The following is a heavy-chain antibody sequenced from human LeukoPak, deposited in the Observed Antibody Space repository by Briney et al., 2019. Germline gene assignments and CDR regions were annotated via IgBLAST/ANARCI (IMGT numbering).Heavy chain of an antibody. CDR3: ARAITYYDFWSGYYSGGWWFDP. D-gene: IGHD3-3*01. V-gene: IGHV1-69*01. CDR2: VIAIFVTA. J-gene: IGHJ5*02. Sequence: SSVKVSCKASGGTFSSYVIRWVRQAPGQGREWMGGVIAIFVTANYAQKLQGRVKITADESTSTAYMELSSLRSEDTAVYYCARAITYYDFWSGYYSGGWWFDPWGQGTLVTVSS. CDR1: GGTFSSYV.